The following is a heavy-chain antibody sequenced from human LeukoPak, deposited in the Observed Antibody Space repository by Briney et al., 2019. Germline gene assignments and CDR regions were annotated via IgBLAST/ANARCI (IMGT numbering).Heavy chain of an antibody. V-gene: IGHV3-48*01. CDR1: GFTFSSYS. CDR2: ISSSSSTI. J-gene: IGHJ4*02. CDR3: AKDWSYHYTVDY. Sequence: PGGSLRLSCAASGFTFSSYSMNWVRQAPGKGLEWVSYISSSSSTIYYADSVKGRFTISRDDAKNSLYLQMNSLRPEDTAVYYCAKDWSYHYTVDYWGQGTLVTVSS. D-gene: IGHD3-16*02.